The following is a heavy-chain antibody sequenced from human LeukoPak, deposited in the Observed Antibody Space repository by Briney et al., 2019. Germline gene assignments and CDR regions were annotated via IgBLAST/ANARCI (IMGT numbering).Heavy chain of an antibody. D-gene: IGHD3-10*01. CDR1: GYTFTNYD. V-gene: IGHV1-18*01. J-gene: IGHJ4*02. CDR2: ISAHNGNT. CDR3: ARTLYGSGTYSFDH. Sequence: ASVKVSCKASGYTFTNYDISWVRQAPGQGLEWMGWISAHNGNTKYAQKVQGRVTMTTDTSTSTAYMELRSLRSDDTAVYYCARTLYGSGTYSFDHWGQGTLVTVSS.